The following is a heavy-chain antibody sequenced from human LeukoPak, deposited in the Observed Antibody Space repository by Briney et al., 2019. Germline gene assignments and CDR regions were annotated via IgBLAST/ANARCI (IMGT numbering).Heavy chain of an antibody. J-gene: IGHJ3*02. V-gene: IGHV4-39*01. CDR2: IHYSGSPYYINYRGST. D-gene: IGHD3-22*01. CDR1: GGSISSNTYY. CDR3: ARNDSGGFDAFDI. Sequence: ASETPSLTCTVSGGSISSNTYYWGWIRQPPGKGLEWIGSIHYSGSPYYINYRGSTFYNQSLSSRVTISVDTSKNEFSLKLSSVIAADTAIYYCARNDSGGFDAFDIWGQGTMVTVSS.